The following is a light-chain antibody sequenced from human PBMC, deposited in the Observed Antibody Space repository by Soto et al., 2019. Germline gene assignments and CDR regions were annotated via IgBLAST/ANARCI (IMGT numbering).Light chain of an antibody. Sequence: EIVMTQSPATLSVSPGEGATLSCRASQSVSSSLAWYQQKPGQAPRLLIYGASTRATGIPARFSGSGSGTEFTLTISRPQSDDFAVNYCQQYNKWRVTFGPVTKLDIK. V-gene: IGKV3-15*01. CDR3: QQYNKWRVT. CDR2: GAS. CDR1: QSVSSS. J-gene: IGKJ3*01.